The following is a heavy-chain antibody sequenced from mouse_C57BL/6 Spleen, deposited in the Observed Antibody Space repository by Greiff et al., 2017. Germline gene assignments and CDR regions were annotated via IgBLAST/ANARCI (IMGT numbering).Heavy chain of an antibody. CDR2: IYPGDGDT. D-gene: IGHD1-1*01. V-gene: IGHV1-80*01. J-gene: IGHJ1*03. CDR3: AREGTTAVATSHWYFDV. CDR1: GYAFSSYW. Sequence: QVHVKQSGAELVKPGASVKISCKASGYAFSSYWMNWVKQRPGKGLEWIGQIYPGDGDTNYNGKFKGKATLTADKSSSTAYMQLSSLTSEDSAVYFCAREGTTAVATSHWYFDVWGTGTTVTVSS.